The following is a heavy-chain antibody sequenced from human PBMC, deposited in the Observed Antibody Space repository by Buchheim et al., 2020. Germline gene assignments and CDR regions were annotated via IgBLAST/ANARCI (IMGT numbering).Heavy chain of an antibody. Sequence: EVQLVESGGGLLQPGGSLRLSCVASGFTLNSYWMYWVRQAPGKGLVCVSRISSDGRNIYYADSVKGRFTISRDAAKNTLYLKMNSLTAADTAVYYCARDEGSGTYVRGFDSWGQGAL. CDR1: GFTLNSYW. CDR3: ARDEGSGTYVRGFDS. CDR2: ISSDGRNI. J-gene: IGHJ4*03. D-gene: IGHD1-26*01. V-gene: IGHV3-74*01.